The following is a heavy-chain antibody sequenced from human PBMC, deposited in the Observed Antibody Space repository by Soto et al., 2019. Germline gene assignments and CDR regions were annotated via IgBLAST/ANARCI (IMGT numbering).Heavy chain of an antibody. J-gene: IGHJ4*02. CDR2: ISSSSDST. V-gene: IGHV3-11*06. Sequence: QVQVVESGGGLVKPGGSLRLSCAASGFTFSDYYMSWIRQAPGKGLEWVSFISSSSDSTKYADSVKGRFTISRDNAKNSLYLQLNSLRAEDTAVYYCARGGVKGTTSRGQVYNWGQGTLSPSPQ. CDR1: GFTFSDYY. D-gene: IGHD1-7*01. CDR3: ARGGVKGTTSRGQVYN.